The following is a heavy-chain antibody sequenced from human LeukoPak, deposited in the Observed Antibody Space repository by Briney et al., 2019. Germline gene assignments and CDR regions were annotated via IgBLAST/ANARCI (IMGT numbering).Heavy chain of an antibody. J-gene: IGHJ4*02. D-gene: IGHD7-27*01. V-gene: IGHV3-23*01. CDR1: GFTFSSYA. Sequence: GGSLRLSCAASGFTFSSYAMSWVRQAPGKGLEWVSAISGSGGSTYYADSVKGRFTISRDNAKNSLYLQMNSLRAEDTAVYYCARGLPGEYFDHWGQGILVTVSS. CDR2: ISGSGGST. CDR3: ARGLPGEYFDH.